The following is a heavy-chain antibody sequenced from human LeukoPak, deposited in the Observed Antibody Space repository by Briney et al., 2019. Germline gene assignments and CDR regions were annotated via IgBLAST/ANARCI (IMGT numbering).Heavy chain of an antibody. V-gene: IGHV3-30*02. CDR1: GFTFSSYG. CDR3: AKDEYSSSPGGY. J-gene: IGHJ4*02. Sequence: GGSLRLSCAASGFTFSSYGMHWVRQAPGKGLEWVAFIRYDGSNKYYADSVKGRFTISRDNSKNTPYLQMNSLRAEDTAVYYCAKDEYSSSPGGYWGQGTLVTVSS. CDR2: IRYDGSNK. D-gene: IGHD6-13*01.